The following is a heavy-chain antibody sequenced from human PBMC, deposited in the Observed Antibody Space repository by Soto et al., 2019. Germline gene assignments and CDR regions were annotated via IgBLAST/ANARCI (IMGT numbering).Heavy chain of an antibody. CDR3: AKDRQQWLVPDAFDI. J-gene: IGHJ3*02. D-gene: IGHD6-19*01. CDR1: GFTFSSYA. V-gene: IGHV3-23*01. Sequence: GGSLRLSCAASGFTFSSYAMSWVRQAPGKGLEWVSAISGSGGSTYYADSVKGRLTISRDNSKNTLYLQMNSLRAEDTAVYYCAKDRQQWLVPDAFDIWGQGTMVTVSS. CDR2: ISGSGGST.